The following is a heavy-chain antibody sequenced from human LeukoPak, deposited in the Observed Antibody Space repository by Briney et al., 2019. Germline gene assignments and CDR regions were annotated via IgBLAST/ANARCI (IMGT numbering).Heavy chain of an antibody. Sequence: PGRSLRLSCAASGFTFDDYDMHWVRQAPGKGLEWVSGISWNSGSIDYADSVKGRFTISRDNAKTSLYLQMNILRAEDTALYYCAKASYGNYFDYWGQGTLVTVSS. CDR3: AKASYGNYFDY. V-gene: IGHV3-9*01. J-gene: IGHJ4*02. D-gene: IGHD5-18*01. CDR2: ISWNSGSI. CDR1: GFTFDDYD.